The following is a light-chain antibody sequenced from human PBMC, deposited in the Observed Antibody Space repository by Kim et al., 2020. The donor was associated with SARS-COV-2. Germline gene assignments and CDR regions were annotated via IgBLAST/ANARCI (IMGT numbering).Light chain of an antibody. J-gene: IGLJ3*02. CDR3: GTWDSSLSAEV. Sequence: GPKVTLSCPGRSSNIGNNYVFWYQQLPGTSPKLLIYDNNKRPSGIPDRFSGSKSGTSATLGITGLQTGDEADYYCGTWDSSLSAEVFGGGTKVTVL. CDR1: SSNIGNNY. V-gene: IGLV1-51*01. CDR2: DNN.